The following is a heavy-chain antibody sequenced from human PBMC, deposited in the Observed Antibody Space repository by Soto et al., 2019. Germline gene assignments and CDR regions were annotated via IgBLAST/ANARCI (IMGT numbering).Heavy chain of an antibody. V-gene: IGHV3-9*01. CDR1: GFTFDDYA. J-gene: IGHJ4*02. CDR3: AKPPYSSSPTPYYFDY. CDR2: ISWNSGSI. D-gene: IGHD6-13*01. Sequence: GGSLRLSRAASGFTFDDYAMQWVRQAPGKGLEWVSGISWNSGSIGYADSVKGRFTISRDNAKNSLYLQMNSLRAEDTALYYCAKPPYSSSPTPYYFDYWGQGTLVTVSS.